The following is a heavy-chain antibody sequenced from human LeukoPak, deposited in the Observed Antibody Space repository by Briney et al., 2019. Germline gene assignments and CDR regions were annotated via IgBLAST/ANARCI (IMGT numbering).Heavy chain of an antibody. CDR2: ISPYNGNT. J-gene: IGHJ4*02. V-gene: IGHV1-18*01. D-gene: IGHD3-10*01. CDR1: GYTFSRDG. CDR3: ARDLSMKRYYYGSGSLRLGY. Sequence: KVSFKGSGYTFSRDGSSRVRPAPGQGAGWMGWISPYNGNTNYSQKLQGRVTMTTDTSTSTDYMELRSLRSDDTAVYYCARDLSMKRYYYGSGSLRLGYWGQGTLVTVSS.